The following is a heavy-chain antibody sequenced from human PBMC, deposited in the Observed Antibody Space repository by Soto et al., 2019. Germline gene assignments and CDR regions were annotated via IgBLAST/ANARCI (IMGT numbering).Heavy chain of an antibody. CDR2: IDYSGST. Sequence: QVKLQESGPGLVKPSETLSLTCTVSGGSISSYYWSWIRQPPGKGLEWIGYIDYSGSTNYNPSLKGRVTISVDTSKNQYTLKPSSATAADTAVYYCARRYSSSFDYWGQGTLVTVSS. CDR1: GGSISSYY. D-gene: IGHD6-13*01. J-gene: IGHJ4*02. CDR3: ARRYSSSFDY. V-gene: IGHV4-59*08.